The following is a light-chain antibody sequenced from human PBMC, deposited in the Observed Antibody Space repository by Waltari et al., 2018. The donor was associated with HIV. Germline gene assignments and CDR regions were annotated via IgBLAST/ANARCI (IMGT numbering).Light chain of an antibody. CDR1: QTVHSSY. J-gene: IGKJ4*01. CDR2: GTS. CDR3: QQYGTS. Sequence: EIVLTQSPDILSLSPGERATLSCRASQTVHSSYLAWYQQRPGQAPRLLIYGTSNRATGIPDRFSGSVSGTEFTLTINRLESEDFAVYYCQQYGTSFGGGTKVEIK. V-gene: IGKV3-20*01.